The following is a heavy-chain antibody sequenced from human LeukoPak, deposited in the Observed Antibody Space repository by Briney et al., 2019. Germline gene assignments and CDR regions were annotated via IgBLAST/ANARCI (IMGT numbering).Heavy chain of an antibody. J-gene: IGHJ3*02. CDR3: ARDPYYDFWSGLGAFDI. CDR1: GFTFSSYA. V-gene: IGHV3-30-3*01. CDR2: ISYDGSNK. D-gene: IGHD3-3*01. Sequence: PGGSLRLSCAASGFTFSSYAMHWVRQAPGKGLEWVAVISYDGSNKYYADSVKGRFTISRDNSKNTLYLQMNSPRAEDTAVYYCARDPYYDFWSGLGAFDIWGQGTMVTVSS.